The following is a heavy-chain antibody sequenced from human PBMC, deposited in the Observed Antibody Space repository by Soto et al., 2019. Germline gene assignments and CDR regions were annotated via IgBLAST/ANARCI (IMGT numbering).Heavy chain of an antibody. CDR2: IYPGDSDT. Sequence: GESLKISCKGSGYSFTSYWIGWVRQMPGKGLEWMGTIYPGDSDTRYSPSFQGQVTISADKSISTAYLQWSSLKASDTAMYYCARLVSPLDCSSTSCYYNWFDPWGQGTLVTVSS. D-gene: IGHD2-2*01. CDR1: GYSFTSYW. CDR3: ARLVSPLDCSSTSCYYNWFDP. J-gene: IGHJ5*02. V-gene: IGHV5-51*01.